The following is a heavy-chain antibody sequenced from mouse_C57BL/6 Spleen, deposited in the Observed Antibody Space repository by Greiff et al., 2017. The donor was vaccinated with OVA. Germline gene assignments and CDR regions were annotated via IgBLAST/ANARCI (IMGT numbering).Heavy chain of an antibody. Sequence: QVQLQQSGAELVKPGASVKISCKASGYAFSSYWMNWVKQRPGKGLEWIGQIYPGDGDTNYNGRFKGKATLTADKSSSTAYMQLSSLTSEDSAVYFGEGGGGSSHYWYFDVWGTGTTVTVSS. CDR2: IYPGDGDT. CDR3: EGGGGSSHYWYFDV. D-gene: IGHD1-1*01. CDR1: GYAFSSYW. V-gene: IGHV1-80*01. J-gene: IGHJ1*03.